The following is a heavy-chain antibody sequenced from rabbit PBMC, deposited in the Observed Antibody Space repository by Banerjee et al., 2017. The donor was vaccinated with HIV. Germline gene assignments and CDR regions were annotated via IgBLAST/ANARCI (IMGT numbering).Heavy chain of an antibody. CDR1: GFSFSSGYY. Sequence: QEQLEESGGDLVKPEGSLTLTCTASGFSFSSGYYMCWVRQAPGKGLEWIACINTSSGNTVYASWAKGRFTISKTSSTTVTLQMTSLTAADTATYFCARGLFGNAEGDLWGQGTLVTVS. J-gene: IGHJ6*01. CDR3: ARGLFGNAEGDL. CDR2: INTSSGNT. D-gene: IGHD6-1*01. V-gene: IGHV1S45*01.